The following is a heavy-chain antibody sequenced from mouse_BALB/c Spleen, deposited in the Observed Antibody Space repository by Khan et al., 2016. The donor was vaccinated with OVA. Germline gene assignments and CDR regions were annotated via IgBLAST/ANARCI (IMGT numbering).Heavy chain of an antibody. CDR2: INPSTGYT. J-gene: IGHJ3*01. D-gene: IGHD2-1*01. CDR3: TRRGRYGIGAY. CDR1: GYTFTTYW. V-gene: IGHV1-7*01. Sequence: VQLQQSGAELAQPGASVKMSCQTSGYTFTTYWMHWVKQRPGQGLEWIGYINPSTGYTEYNQRFKDKATLTTDKSSSTAYIQPSRLTSEDSAVYYCTRRGRYGIGAYWGQGTRVTVSA.